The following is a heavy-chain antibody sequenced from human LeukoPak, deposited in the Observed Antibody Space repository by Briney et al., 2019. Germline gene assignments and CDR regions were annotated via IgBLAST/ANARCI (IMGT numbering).Heavy chain of an antibody. CDR1: GFTFSSYG. CDR3: ARDCSGYFDL. Sequence: GGSLRLSCAASGFTFSSYGMHWVRQAPGKGLEWVAVIWYDGSNKYYADSVEGRFTISRDNSKNTLYLQMNSLRAEDTAVYYCARDCSGYFDLWGRGTLVTVSS. D-gene: IGHD2-21*01. V-gene: IGHV3-33*01. J-gene: IGHJ2*01. CDR2: IWYDGSNK.